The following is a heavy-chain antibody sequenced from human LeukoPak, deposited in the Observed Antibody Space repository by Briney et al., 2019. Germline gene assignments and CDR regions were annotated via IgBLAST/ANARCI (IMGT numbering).Heavy chain of an antibody. CDR1: GGSISSGGYY. CDR2: IYYSGST. D-gene: IGHD3-10*01. J-gene: IGHJ5*02. V-gene: IGHV4-31*03. CDR3: ARENYGSGSYQPTSNWFDP. Sequence: SETLSLTCTVSGGSISSGGYYWNWIRQHPGKGLEWIGYIYYSGSTYYNPSLKSRVTISVDTSKNQFSLKLSSVTAADTAVYYCARENYGSGSYQPTSNWFDPWGQGTLVTVSS.